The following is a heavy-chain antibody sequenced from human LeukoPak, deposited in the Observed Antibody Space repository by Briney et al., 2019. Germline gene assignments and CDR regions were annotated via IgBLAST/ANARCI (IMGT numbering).Heavy chain of an antibody. CDR1: GFMFDDYA. V-gene: IGHV3-43*02. J-gene: IGHJ4*02. CDR2: ISGDGVSS. CDR3: VREQFSHTSNYFDN. D-gene: IGHD5-24*01. Sequence: GGSLRISCAASGFMFDDYAMHWVRQVPGRGLEWVSLISGDGVSSFYADSVKGRFTISRDNNNSSLSLQMRRLTTEDTAFYYCVREQFSHTSNYFDNWGQGILVSVSS.